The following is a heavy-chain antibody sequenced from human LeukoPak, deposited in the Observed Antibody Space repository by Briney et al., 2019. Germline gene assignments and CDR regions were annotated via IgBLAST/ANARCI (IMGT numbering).Heavy chain of an antibody. CDR3: ARDRTSWGAAWFDP. CDR1: GGSISSYY. D-gene: IGHD1-26*01. Sequence: PSETLSLTCTVSGGSISSYYWSWIRQPPGKGLEWIGYIYYSGSTNYNPSLKSRVTISVDTSKNQCSLKLSSVTAADTAVYYCARDRTSWGAAWFDPWGQGTLVTVSS. J-gene: IGHJ5*02. V-gene: IGHV4-59*01. CDR2: IYYSGST.